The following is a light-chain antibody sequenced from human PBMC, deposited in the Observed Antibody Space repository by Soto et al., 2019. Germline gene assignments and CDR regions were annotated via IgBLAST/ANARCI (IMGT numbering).Light chain of an antibody. CDR2: WAS. V-gene: IGKV4-1*01. Sequence: DIVMTQSPDSLTVSLGERATIKCKSSQRLFYSTNNKNYLAWYQQKPGQRPRLLIYWASMRESGVPDRFNGSGSGTDFTLTITNLQADDVASYYCHQYYSTPQAFGGGTKVEI. CDR3: HQYYSTPQA. J-gene: IGKJ4*01. CDR1: QRLFYSTNNKNY.